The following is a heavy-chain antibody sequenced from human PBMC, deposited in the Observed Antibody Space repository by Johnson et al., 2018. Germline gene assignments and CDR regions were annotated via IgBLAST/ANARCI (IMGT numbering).Heavy chain of an antibody. CDR1: GFTFSSYA. V-gene: IGHV3-23*04. J-gene: IGHJ6*04. CDR3: ARAAAAGPYYYYYGMDV. Sequence: VQLVETGGGLVQPGGSLRLSCAASGFTFSSYAMSWGRQAPGKGLEWVSTVSGSGGSTYYADSAKGRVTISRDNSKNTLYLQMNSLGAGDTAVYYCARAAAAGPYYYYYGMDVWGKGTTVTVSS. CDR2: VSGSGGST. D-gene: IGHD6-13*01.